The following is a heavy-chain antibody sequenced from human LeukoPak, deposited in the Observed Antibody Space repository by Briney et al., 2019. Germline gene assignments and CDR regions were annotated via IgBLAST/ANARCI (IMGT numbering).Heavy chain of an antibody. CDR1: GFTFDDYA. CDR2: ISWNSGSI. D-gene: IGHD3-22*01. J-gene: IGHJ4*02. V-gene: IGHV3-9*03. CDR3: ARDETSGYYFPGY. Sequence: GGSLRLSCAASGFTFDDYAMHWVRLAPGKGLEWVSGISWNSGSIDYSDSVKGRFTISRDNAKDSLHLQMNSLRTEDMALYFCARDETSGYYFPGYWGQGTLVTVSS.